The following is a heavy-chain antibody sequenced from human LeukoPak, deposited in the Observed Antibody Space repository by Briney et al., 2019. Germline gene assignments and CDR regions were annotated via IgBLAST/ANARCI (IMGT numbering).Heavy chain of an antibody. D-gene: IGHD3-22*01. V-gene: IGHV4-39*07. J-gene: IGHJ4*02. CDR2: IYYSGST. Sequence: PSETLSLTCTVSGGSISSSSYYWGWIRQPPGKGLEWIGSIYYSGSTYYNPSLKSRVTISVDTSKNQFSLKLSSVTAADTAVYYCARRSVYYDSSGYYLPVRIYFDYWGQGTLVTVSS. CDR1: GGSISSSSYY. CDR3: ARRSVYYDSSGYYLPVRIYFDY.